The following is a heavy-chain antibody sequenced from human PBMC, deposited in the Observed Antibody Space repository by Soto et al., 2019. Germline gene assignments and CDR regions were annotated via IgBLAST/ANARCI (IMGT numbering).Heavy chain of an antibody. D-gene: IGHD3-3*02. CDR2: IYRSGST. J-gene: IGHJ4*02. V-gene: IGHV4-39*01. CDR3: ARKSDAEASKPPDS. Sequence: QLHLQESGPGLVKPSETLSLTCTVSGGSISSTNYYWGWIRQPPGKGLEWIGSIYRSGSTSYNPSLKRRVTISVDTSKSLLSRRLTSVTVAATAVYYCARKSDAEASKPPDSWGQGTLVTVSS. CDR1: GGSISSTNYY.